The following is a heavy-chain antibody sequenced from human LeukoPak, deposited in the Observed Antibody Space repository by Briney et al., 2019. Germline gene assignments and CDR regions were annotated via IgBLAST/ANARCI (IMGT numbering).Heavy chain of an antibody. CDR3: ARHPSHQEAMDV. Sequence: SETLSLTCTVSGGSISSRSYYWGWIRQPPGKGLEWIGSIYYSGSTYYNPSLKSRVTISVDTSKNQFSLKLSSVTAADTAVYCCARHPSHQEAMDVWGKGTTVTVSS. V-gene: IGHV4-39*01. J-gene: IGHJ6*04. CDR2: IYYSGST. CDR1: GGSISSRSYY.